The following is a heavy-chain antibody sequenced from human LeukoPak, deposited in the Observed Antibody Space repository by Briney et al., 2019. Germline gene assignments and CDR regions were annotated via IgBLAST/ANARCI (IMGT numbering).Heavy chain of an antibody. CDR3: AREGITVSHDLDY. D-gene: IGHD3-16*01. CDR1: GFTFDDYG. CDR2: INWNGDST. Sequence: GGSLRLSCAASGFTFDDYGMSWVRQAPGKGLEWVSNINWNGDSTGYADSVKGRFTISRDNAKNSLYLQMNSLRAEDTAVYYCAREGITVSHDLDYWGQGTLVTVSS. V-gene: IGHV3-20*04. J-gene: IGHJ4*02.